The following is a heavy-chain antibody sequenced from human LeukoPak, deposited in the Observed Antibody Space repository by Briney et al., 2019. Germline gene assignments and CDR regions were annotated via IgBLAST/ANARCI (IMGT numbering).Heavy chain of an antibody. V-gene: IGHV4-34*01. CDR2: INHSGST. D-gene: IGHD5-18*01. J-gene: IGHJ6*02. CDR3: ARGLRRYSPYYFYGMDV. Sequence: PSETLSLTCTVSGGSISGYYWSWIRQPPGKGLEWIGEINHSGSTNYNPSLKSRVTISVDTSKNQFSLKLSSVTAADTAVYYCARGLRRYSPYYFYGMDVWGQGTTVTVSS. CDR1: GGSISGYY.